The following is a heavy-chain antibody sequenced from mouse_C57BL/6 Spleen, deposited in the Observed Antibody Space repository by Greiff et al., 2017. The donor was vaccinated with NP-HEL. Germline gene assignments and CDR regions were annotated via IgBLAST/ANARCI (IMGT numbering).Heavy chain of an antibody. D-gene: IGHD1-1*01. CDR3: ARTVCYFDSSPSKWFQSWLAY. J-gene: IGHJ3*01. Sequence: EVKLQQSGPELVKPGASVKISCKASGYTFTDYYMNWVKQSHGKSLEWIGDINPNNGGTSYNQKFKGKATLTVDKSSSTAYMELRSLTSEDSAVYYCARTVCYFDSSPSKWFQSWLAYWGQGTLVTVSA. V-gene: IGHV1-26*01. CDR2: INPNNGGT. CDR1: GYTFTDYY.